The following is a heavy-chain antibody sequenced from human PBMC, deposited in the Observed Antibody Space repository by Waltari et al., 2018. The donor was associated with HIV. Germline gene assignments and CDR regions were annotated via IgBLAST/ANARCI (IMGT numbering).Heavy chain of an antibody. V-gene: IGHV3-53*01. Sequence: FTVSSNYMSWVRQAPGKGLEWVSVIYSGGSTYYADSVKGRFTISRDNSKNTLYLQMNSLRAEDTAVYYCARAGGYSYGPDYWGQGTLVTVSS. J-gene: IGHJ4*02. CDR1: FTVSSNY. D-gene: IGHD5-18*01. CDR3: ARAGGYSYGPDY. CDR2: IYSGGST.